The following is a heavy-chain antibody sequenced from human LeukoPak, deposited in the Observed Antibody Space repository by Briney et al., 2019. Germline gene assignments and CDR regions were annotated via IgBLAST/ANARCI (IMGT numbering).Heavy chain of an antibody. CDR1: GFTFSNYW. Sequence: GGSLRLSCVASGFTFSNYWMSWVRQAPGKGLEWVAKIKQDGSEKYYVDSLKGRFTISRDNAKNSLYLQMNSLRAEDTAVYYCARVASGTYQKDYWGQGTLVSVSS. D-gene: IGHD3-10*01. CDR3: ARVASGTYQKDY. V-gene: IGHV3-7*01. CDR2: IKQDGSEK. J-gene: IGHJ4*02.